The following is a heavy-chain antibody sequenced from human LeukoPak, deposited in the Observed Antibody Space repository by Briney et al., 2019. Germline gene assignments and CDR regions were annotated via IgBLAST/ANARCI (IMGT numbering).Heavy chain of an antibody. J-gene: IGHJ4*02. V-gene: IGHV4-59*01. Sequence: SETLSLTCTVSGGSISSYYWSWIRQPPGKGLEWIGYIYYSGSTNYNPSLKSRVTISVDTSKNQFSLKLSSVTAADTAVYYCAREDGHYGSGSFFYWGQGTLVTVSS. D-gene: IGHD3-10*01. CDR1: GGSISSYY. CDR2: IYYSGST. CDR3: AREDGHYGSGSFFY.